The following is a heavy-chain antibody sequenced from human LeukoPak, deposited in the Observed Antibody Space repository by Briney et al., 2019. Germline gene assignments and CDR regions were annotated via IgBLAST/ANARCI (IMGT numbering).Heavy chain of an antibody. CDR2: ISSRSSTI. V-gene: IGHV3-48*02. D-gene: IGHD6-6*01. CDR1: GFTFNIYA. J-gene: IGHJ3*02. Sequence: GGSLRLSCAASGFTFNIYAMNWVRQAPGKGLEWFSYISSRSSTIFYADSVKGRFTISGDNAKNSLYLQMNSLRDEDTAVYYCARDTRGSARPDAFDIWGQGTMVTLSS. CDR3: ARDTRGSARPDAFDI.